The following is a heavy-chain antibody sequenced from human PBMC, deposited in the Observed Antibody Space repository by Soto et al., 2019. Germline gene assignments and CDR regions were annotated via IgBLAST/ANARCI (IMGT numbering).Heavy chain of an antibody. Sequence: PSETLSLTCTVSGGSISSYYWSWIRQPPGKGLEWIGYIYYSGSTNYNPSLKSRVTISVDTSKNQFSLKLSSVTAADTAVYYCARVGSGYDYYYYGMDVWGQGTTVTVSS. CDR1: GGSISSYY. J-gene: IGHJ6*02. D-gene: IGHD5-12*01. V-gene: IGHV4-59*01. CDR3: ARVGSGYDYYYYGMDV. CDR2: IYYSGST.